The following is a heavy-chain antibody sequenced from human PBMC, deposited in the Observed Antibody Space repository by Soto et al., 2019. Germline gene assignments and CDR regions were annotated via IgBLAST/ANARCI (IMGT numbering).Heavy chain of an antibody. V-gene: IGHV3-13*01. CDR2: IGTAGDT. J-gene: IGHJ4*02. CDR3: ARGGYSSSWRTFFSSPFDY. CDR1: GFTFSSYD. D-gene: IGHD6-13*01. Sequence: GGSLRLSCAASGFTFSSYDMHWVRQATGKGLEWVSAIGTAGDTYYPGSVKGRFTISRENAKNSLYLQMNSLRAGDTAVYYCARGGYSSSWRTFFSSPFDYWGQGTLVTVSS.